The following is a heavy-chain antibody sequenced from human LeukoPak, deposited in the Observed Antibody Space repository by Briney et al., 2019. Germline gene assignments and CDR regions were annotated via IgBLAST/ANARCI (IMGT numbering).Heavy chain of an antibody. CDR1: GITFSNYV. D-gene: IGHD4-23*01. CDR2: IHNSGST. CDR3: ARDLMSHTVGYFDY. V-gene: IGHV4-59*01. J-gene: IGHJ4*02. Sequence: GSLRLSCAASGITFSNYVLSWVRQAPGKGLEWIGYIHNSGSTKYTPSLKSRVSISVDTSKQQFSLKLSSVTAADTAVYYCARDLMSHTVGYFDYWGQGTLVTVSS.